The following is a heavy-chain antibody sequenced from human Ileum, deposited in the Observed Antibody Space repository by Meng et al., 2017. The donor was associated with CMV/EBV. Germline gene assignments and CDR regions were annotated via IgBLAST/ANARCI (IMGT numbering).Heavy chain of an antibody. D-gene: IGHD1-26*01. J-gene: IGHJ4*02. CDR2: IKTDGSEA. Sequence: GGSLRLSCVASGFIFDDYWMSWVRQAPGKGLEWVAKIKTDGSEAYYMDSVRGRFTISRDNGKNSVYLQMNSLRAEDTGLYHCARPPASGSSLDYWGQGTLVTVSS. V-gene: IGHV3-7*01. CDR1: GFIFDDYW. CDR3: ARPPASGSSLDY.